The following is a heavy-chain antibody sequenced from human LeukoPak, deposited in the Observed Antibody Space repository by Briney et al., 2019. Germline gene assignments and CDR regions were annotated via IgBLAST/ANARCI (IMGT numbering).Heavy chain of an antibody. CDR2: IYYSGST. D-gene: IGHD6-13*01. CDR1: GGSISSYY. V-gene: IGHV4-59*01. CDR3: ARGFSSWEINYYGMDV. Sequence: SETLSLTCTVSGGSISSYYWSWIRQPPGKGLEWIGYIYYSGSTNYNPSLKSRVTISVDTSKNQFSLKLSSVTAADTAVYFCARGFSSWEINYYGMDVWGQGTTVTVSS. J-gene: IGHJ6*02.